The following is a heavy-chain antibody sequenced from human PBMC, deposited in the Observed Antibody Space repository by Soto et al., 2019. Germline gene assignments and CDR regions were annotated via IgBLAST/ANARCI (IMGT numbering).Heavy chain of an antibody. D-gene: IGHD2-15*01. Sequence: SGPTLVNPPQTLTLTCTFSGFSLSTSGVGVGWIRQPPGKALEWLALIYWDDDKRYSPSLKSRLTITKDTSKNKVVLTMTNKKLVDTATYYCAHRPSYCSGGSCYSGFDYWGQ. J-gene: IGHJ4*02. CDR1: GFSLSTSGVG. V-gene: IGHV2-5*02. CDR3: AHRPSYCSGGSCYSGFDY. CDR2: IYWDDDK.